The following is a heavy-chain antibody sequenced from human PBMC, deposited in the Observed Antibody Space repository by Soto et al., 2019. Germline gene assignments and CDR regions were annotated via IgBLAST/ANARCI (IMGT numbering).Heavy chain of an antibody. CDR1: GYTFTSYA. Sequence: VKVSCKASGYTFTSYAMHWVRQAPGQRLEWMGWSNAGNGNTKYSQEFQGRVTITRDTSASTAYMELSSLRSEDMAVYYCARGQYSGSPDVAFDIWGQGTMVTVS. J-gene: IGHJ3*02. CDR2: SNAGNGNT. D-gene: IGHD1-26*01. V-gene: IGHV1-3*02. CDR3: ARGQYSGSPDVAFDI.